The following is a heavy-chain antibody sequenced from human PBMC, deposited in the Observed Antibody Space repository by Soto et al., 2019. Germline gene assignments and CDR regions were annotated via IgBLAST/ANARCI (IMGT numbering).Heavy chain of an antibody. CDR2: INPSGGST. J-gene: IGHJ4*02. CDR1: GYTFTSYY. V-gene: IGHV1-46*01. Sequence: QVQLVQSGAEVKKPGASVKVSCKASGYTFTSYYMHWVRQAPGQGLERMGIINPSGGSTSYAQKFQGSVTMTRDTSTSTLYMELRSLRSEDTAVYCCARDTRAGPRDYWGQGTLVTVSS. CDR3: ARDTRAGPRDY.